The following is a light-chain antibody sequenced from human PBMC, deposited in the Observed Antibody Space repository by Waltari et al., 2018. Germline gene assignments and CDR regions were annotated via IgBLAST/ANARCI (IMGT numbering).Light chain of an antibody. CDR3: QQYYSTPFT. CDR1: LSILHSSETKNQ. CDR2: GAS. V-gene: IGKV4-1*01. J-gene: IGKJ3*01. Sequence: DIVMTQSPASLSVSLGVRATINCNSSLSILHSSETKNQLGWYQQQSGQSPKVLIYGASTRESGVPDRFRGSGSGTDFTLTISSLQAEDVAVYYCQQYYSTPFTFGPGTKVDIK.